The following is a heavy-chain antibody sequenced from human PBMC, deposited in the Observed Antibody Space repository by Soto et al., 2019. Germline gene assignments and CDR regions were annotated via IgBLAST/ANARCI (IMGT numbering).Heavy chain of an antibody. CDR3: ARDCTGGSCFCIY. Sequence: QVQLVQSAAKVKKPGASVKVSCKASGYTLTNYAISWVRQAPGQGPEWMGWINTYIGNSNYAQKFQGRVTMTTDTSTNTAYMELRSLTSDDTAVYYCARDCTGGSCFCIYWGQGTLVTVSS. CDR2: INTYIGNS. CDR1: GYTLTNYA. D-gene: IGHD2-15*01. J-gene: IGHJ4*02. V-gene: IGHV1-18*01.